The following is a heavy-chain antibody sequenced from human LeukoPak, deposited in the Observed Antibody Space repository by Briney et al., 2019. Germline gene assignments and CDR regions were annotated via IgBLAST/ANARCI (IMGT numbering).Heavy chain of an antibody. CDR1: GFTFSSYG. CDR3: ARRGGPHVFDI. D-gene: IGHD2-15*01. J-gene: IGHJ3*02. V-gene: IGHV3-33*01. CDR2: IWYDGSNK. Sequence: GRSLRLSCAASGFTFSSYGMHWVRQAPGKGLEWVAVIWYDGSNKYYADSVKGRFTISRDNSKNTLYLQMNSLRAEDTAVYYCARRGGPHVFDIWGQGTMVTVSS.